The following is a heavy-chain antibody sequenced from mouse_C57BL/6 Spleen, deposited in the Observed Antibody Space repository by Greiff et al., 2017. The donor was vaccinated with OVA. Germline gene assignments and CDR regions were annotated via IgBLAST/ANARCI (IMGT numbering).Heavy chain of an antibody. D-gene: IGHD2-13*01. J-gene: IGHJ1*03. CDR1: GYAFSSSW. V-gene: IGHV1-82*01. CDR2: IYPGDGDT. Sequence: QVQLQQSGPELVKPGASVKISCKASGYAFSSSWMNWVKQRPGKGLEWIGRIYPGDGDTNYNGKFKGKATLTADKSSSTAYMQLSSLTSEDSAVYFCARSGLQDFDVWGTGTTVTVSS. CDR3: ARSGLQDFDV.